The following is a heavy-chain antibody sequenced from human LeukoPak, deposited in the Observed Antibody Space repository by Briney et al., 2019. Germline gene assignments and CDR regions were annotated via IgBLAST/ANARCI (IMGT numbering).Heavy chain of an antibody. D-gene: IGHD6-13*01. J-gene: IGHJ6*03. CDR3: AAGSSWYADYYYMDV. V-gene: IGHV1-2*02. Sequence: ASVKVSCKASGYTFTSYHLHWVRQAPGQGLEWMGWINPNSGGTNYAQKFQGRVTMTRDTSISTAYMELSRLRSDDTAVYYCAAGSSWYADYYYMDVWGKGTTVTVSS. CDR2: INPNSGGT. CDR1: GYTFTSYH.